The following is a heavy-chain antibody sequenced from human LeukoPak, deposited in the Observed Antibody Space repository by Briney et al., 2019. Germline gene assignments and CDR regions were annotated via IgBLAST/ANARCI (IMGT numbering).Heavy chain of an antibody. CDR1: GGTFSSYA. CDR3: ASGNPEGYWLVAAKLGYFQH. D-gene: IGHD2-15*01. CDR2: IIPIFGTA. V-gene: IGHV1-69*06. J-gene: IGHJ1*01. Sequence: GASVKVSCKASGGTFSSYAISWVRQAPGQGLEWMGGIIPIFGTANYAQKFQGRVTITADKSTSTAYMELSSLRSEDTAVYYCASGNPEGYWLVAAKLGYFQHWGQGTLVTVSS.